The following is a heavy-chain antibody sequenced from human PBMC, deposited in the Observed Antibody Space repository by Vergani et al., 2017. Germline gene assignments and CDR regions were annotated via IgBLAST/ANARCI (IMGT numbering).Heavy chain of an antibody. V-gene: IGHV1-69*18. CDR2: IIPIFGTA. Sequence: QVQLVQSGAEVKKPGSSVKVSCKASGGTFSSYAISWVRQAPGQGLEWMGRIIPIFGTANYAQKFQGRVTITADESTSTAYMELSSLRSEDTAVYYCARGVWEQQLALYYYYYMDVWGKGTTVTVSS. CDR3: ARGVWEQQLALYYYYYMDV. D-gene: IGHD6-13*01. J-gene: IGHJ6*03. CDR1: GGTFSSYA.